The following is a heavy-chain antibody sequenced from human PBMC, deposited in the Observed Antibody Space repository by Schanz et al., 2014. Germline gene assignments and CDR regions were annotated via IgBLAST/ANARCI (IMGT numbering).Heavy chain of an antibody. CDR3: AASSGWHPSTDY. CDR2: IGVDGTTT. Sequence: EVQLLESGGGLVQPGGSLRLSCLASGFAFSSYGMNWLRQAPGKGLEWVSVIGVDGTTTYYADSVKGRYTISRDNSKNTLYLQMNSLRPEDTAVYYCAASSGWHPSTDYWGQGTLVTVSS. J-gene: IGHJ4*02. V-gene: IGHV3-23*01. CDR1: GFAFSSYG. D-gene: IGHD6-19*01.